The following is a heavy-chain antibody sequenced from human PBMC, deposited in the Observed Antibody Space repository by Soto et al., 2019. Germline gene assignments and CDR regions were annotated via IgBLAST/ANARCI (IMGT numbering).Heavy chain of an antibody. CDR2: IWSDGSNK. V-gene: IGHV3-33*01. J-gene: IGHJ4*02. D-gene: IGHD6-13*01. Sequence: QVQLVESGGGVVQPGRSLRLSCAASGFTFSTYHMHWVRKAPGKGLEWVAVIWSDGSNKYYADSVKGRFTISRDNSKNTLYLQMNSRRVEDTAVYYCARIGSWALNFDYWGQGTQVTVSS. CDR3: ARIGSWALNFDY. CDR1: GFTFSTYH.